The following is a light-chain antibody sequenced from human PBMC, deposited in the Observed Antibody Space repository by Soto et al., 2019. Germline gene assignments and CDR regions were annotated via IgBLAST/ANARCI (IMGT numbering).Light chain of an antibody. Sequence: DIQMTQSPSTLSASVGDRVTITCRASQSISSWLAWYQQKPGKAPKLLIYKASTLKSGVPSRFSGSRSGREFTLTINNLQPDDFATYYCQQYNTFSEDFGQGTKVDIK. CDR2: KAS. J-gene: IGKJ1*01. V-gene: IGKV1-5*03. CDR1: QSISSW. CDR3: QQYNTFSED.